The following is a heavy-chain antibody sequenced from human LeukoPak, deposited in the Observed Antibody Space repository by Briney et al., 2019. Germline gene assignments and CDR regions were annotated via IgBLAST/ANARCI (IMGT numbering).Heavy chain of an antibody. D-gene: IGHD6-6*01. CDR1: GGSISSGGYY. CDR2: IYHSGST. CDR3: ARVANVLEHYFDY. V-gene: IGHV4-30-2*01. Sequence: PSETLSLTCTVSGGSISSGGYYWSWIRQPPGKGLEWIGYIYHSGSTYYNPFLKSRVTISVDRSKNQFSLKLSSVTAADTAVYYCARVANVLEHYFDYWGQGTLVTVSS. J-gene: IGHJ4*02.